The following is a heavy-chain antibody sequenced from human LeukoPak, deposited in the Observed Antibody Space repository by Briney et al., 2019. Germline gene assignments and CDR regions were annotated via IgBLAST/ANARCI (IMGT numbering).Heavy chain of an antibody. D-gene: IGHD3-22*01. CDR1: GGSISSYY. Sequence: SETLSLTCTVSGGSISSYYWSWIRQPPGKGLEWIGYIYYSGSTTYNPSLKSRVTISVDTSKNQFSLKLSSVTAADTAVYYCARDRGYYDSSGYYSDYYYYYYMDVWGKGTTVTISS. J-gene: IGHJ6*03. V-gene: IGHV4-59*01. CDR3: ARDRGYYDSSGYYSDYYYYYYMDV. CDR2: IYYSGST.